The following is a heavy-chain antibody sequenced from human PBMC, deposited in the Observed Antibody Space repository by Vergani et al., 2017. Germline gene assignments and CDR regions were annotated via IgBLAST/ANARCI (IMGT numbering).Heavy chain of an antibody. Sequence: EVQLVESGGGLVQPGGSLRLSCAASGFTFSSYWMHWVRQAPGKGLVWVSRINSDGSSTSYADSVKGRFTISRDNAKNTLYLQMNSLRAEDTAVYYCARDRIAVAGTRGYYYYGMDVWGQGTTVTVSS. CDR1: GFTFSSYW. D-gene: IGHD6-19*01. CDR3: ARDRIAVAGTRGYYYYGMDV. V-gene: IGHV3-74*01. J-gene: IGHJ6*02. CDR2: INSDGSST.